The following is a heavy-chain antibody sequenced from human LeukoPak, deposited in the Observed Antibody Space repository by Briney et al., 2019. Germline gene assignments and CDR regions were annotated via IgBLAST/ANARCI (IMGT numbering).Heavy chain of an antibody. Sequence: GESLKISCKGSGYSFTSYCIGWVRQMRGKGLEWMGIIYPGDSDTRYSPSFPGQVTISAYKAMSTAYLQLSSLKASDTAMYYCARRSDCRGGSCLGYWGQGTLVTVSS. CDR1: GYSFTSYC. V-gene: IGHV5-51*01. CDR2: IYPGDSDT. D-gene: IGHD2-15*01. CDR3: ARRSDCRGGSCLGY. J-gene: IGHJ4*02.